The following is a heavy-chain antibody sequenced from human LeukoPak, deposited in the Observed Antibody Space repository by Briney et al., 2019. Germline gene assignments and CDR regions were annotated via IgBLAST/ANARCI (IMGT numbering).Heavy chain of an antibody. CDR3: ARGPASPLYDFWSGYYYYYYYMDV. Sequence: GASVKVSCKASGYTFTGYYMHWVRQATGQGLEWMGWMNPNSGNTGYAQKFQGRVTITRNTSISTAYMELSSLRSEDTAVYYCARGPASPLYDFWSGYYYYYYYMDVWGKGTTVTVSS. D-gene: IGHD3-3*01. CDR1: GYTFTGYY. CDR2: MNPNSGNT. J-gene: IGHJ6*03. V-gene: IGHV1-8*03.